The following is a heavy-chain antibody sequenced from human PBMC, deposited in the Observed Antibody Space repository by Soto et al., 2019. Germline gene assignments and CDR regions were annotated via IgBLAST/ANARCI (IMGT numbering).Heavy chain of an antibody. V-gene: IGHV4-4*02. J-gene: IGHJ4*02. D-gene: IGHD3-3*01. Sequence: PSETLSLTCAVSGGSISSSNWWSWVRQPPGKGLEWIGEIYHSGSTNYNPSLKSRVTISVDKSKNQFSLKLSSVTAADTAVYYCARLGDITISGVVKNRGFDYWGQGTLVTVSS. CDR3: ARLGDITISGVVKNRGFDY. CDR1: GGSISSSNW. CDR2: IYHSGST.